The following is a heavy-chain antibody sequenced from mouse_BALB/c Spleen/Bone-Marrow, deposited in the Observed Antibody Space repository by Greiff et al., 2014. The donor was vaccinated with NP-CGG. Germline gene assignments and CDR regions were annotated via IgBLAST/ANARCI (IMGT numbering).Heavy chain of an antibody. CDR1: GVSITSGY. Sequence: DVKLVESGPSLVKPSQTPSLTCSVTGVSITSGYWNWIRKFPGNKLEYMGYISYSGSTYYNPSLKSRISITRDTSKNLYYLQLNSVTTKDTATYYCARSGSSGYHYYAMDYWGQGTSVTVSS. CDR2: ISYSGST. J-gene: IGHJ4*01. V-gene: IGHV3-8*02. CDR3: ARSGSSGYHYYAMDY. D-gene: IGHD3-1*01.